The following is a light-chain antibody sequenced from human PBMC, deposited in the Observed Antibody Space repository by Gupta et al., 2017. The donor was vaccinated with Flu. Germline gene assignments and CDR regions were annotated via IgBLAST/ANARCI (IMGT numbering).Light chain of an antibody. CDR3: QQYSDWPRT. CDR1: QSVGSN. Sequence: EIVMTQFPPTLSVSPGERATLSCRASQSVGSNLAWYQQKPGQGPRLLIYCASTRATGIPVRFSGSGSGTEFTLTISSLQSEDFAVYSCQQYSDWPRTFGQGTKVEIK. CDR2: CAS. V-gene: IGKV3-15*01. J-gene: IGKJ1*01.